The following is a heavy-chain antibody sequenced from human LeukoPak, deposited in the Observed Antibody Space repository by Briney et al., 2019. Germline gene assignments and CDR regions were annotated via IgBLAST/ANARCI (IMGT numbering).Heavy chain of an antibody. CDR3: ARPLLTGYPDY. J-gene: IGHJ4*02. V-gene: IGHV1-18*01. D-gene: IGHD3-9*01. Sequence: EASVKVSCKASGYTFTSYGVSWVRQAPGQGLEWMGWISAYNGNTNYAQKLQGRVTMTTDTSTSTAYMELRSLRSDDTAVYYCARPLLTGYPDYWGQGTLVTVSS. CDR2: ISAYNGNT. CDR1: GYTFTSYG.